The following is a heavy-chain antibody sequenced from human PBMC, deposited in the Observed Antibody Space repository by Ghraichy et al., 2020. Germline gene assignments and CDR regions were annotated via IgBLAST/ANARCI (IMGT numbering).Heavy chain of an antibody. Sequence: GGSLRLSCAASGFTFSSYSMNWVRQAPGKGLEWVSSISSSSSYIYYADSVKGRFTISRDNAKNSLYLQMNSLRAEDTAVYYCARAQKSEQWLATNDYWGQGTLVTVSS. V-gene: IGHV3-21*01. CDR2: ISSSSSYI. D-gene: IGHD6-19*01. CDR1: GFTFSSYS. CDR3: ARAQKSEQWLATNDY. J-gene: IGHJ4*02.